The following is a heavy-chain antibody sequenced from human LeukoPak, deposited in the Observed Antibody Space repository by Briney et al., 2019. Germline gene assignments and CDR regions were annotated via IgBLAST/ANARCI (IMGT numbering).Heavy chain of an antibody. CDR3: ARDLGAFDI. Sequence: GGPLRLSCAASGFTFSSYAMHWVRQAPGKGLEWVAVISYDGSNKYYADSVKGRFTISRDNSKNTLYLQMNSLRAEDTAVYYCARDLGAFDIWGQGTMVTVSS. V-gene: IGHV3-30-3*01. J-gene: IGHJ3*02. CDR1: GFTFSSYA. CDR2: ISYDGSNK.